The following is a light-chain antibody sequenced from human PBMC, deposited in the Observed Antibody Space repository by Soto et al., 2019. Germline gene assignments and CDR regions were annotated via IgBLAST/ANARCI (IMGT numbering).Light chain of an antibody. CDR1: QSVSSN. CDR3: QQYNNWPGT. Sequence: ERVMTQSPATLSVSPGERATLSCRASQSVSSNLAWYQQKPGQAPRLLIYGASSRATGIPVRFSGSGSGTEFTLTISSLQSEDFAVYYCQQYNNWPGTFGQGTKVDIK. CDR2: GAS. J-gene: IGKJ1*01. V-gene: IGKV3-15*01.